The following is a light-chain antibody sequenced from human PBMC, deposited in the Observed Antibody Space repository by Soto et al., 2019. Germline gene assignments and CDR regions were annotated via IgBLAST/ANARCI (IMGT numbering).Light chain of an antibody. CDR2: AAS. CDR3: HQYNNWPRT. J-gene: IGKJ1*01. CDR1: QGISSY. V-gene: IGKV1-8*01. Sequence: AIRMTQSPSSLSASTGDRVTITCRASQGISSYLAWYQQKPGKAPKLLIYAASTLQSGVPSRFRGSGSGTDFTLTISCLQSEDFAVYYCHQYNNWPRTFGHGTQVEIK.